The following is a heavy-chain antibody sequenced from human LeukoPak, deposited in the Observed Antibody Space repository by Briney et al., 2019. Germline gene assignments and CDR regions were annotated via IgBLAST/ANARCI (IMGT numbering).Heavy chain of an antibody. D-gene: IGHD5-24*01. J-gene: IGHJ4*02. CDR2: IIPIFGTA. Sequence: ASVKVSCKASGYTFTSYGISWVRQAPGQGLEWMGGIIPIFGTANYAQKFQGRVTITTDESTSTAYMELSSLRSEDTAVYYCARDRRRDGYNYFDYWGQGTLVTVSS. CDR1: GYTFTSYG. V-gene: IGHV1-69*05. CDR3: ARDRRRDGYNYFDY.